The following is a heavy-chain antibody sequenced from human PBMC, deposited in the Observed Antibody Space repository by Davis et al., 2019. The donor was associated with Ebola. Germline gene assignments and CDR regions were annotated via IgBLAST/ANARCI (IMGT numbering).Heavy chain of an antibody. CDR1: GYTFTSYY. CDR3: ASTSMARMDV. J-gene: IGHJ6*04. CDR2: INPSGGST. D-gene: IGHD2/OR15-2a*01. Sequence: ASVKVSCKASGYTFTSYYMHWVRQAPGQGLEWMGIINPSGGSTSYAQKFQGRVTMTRDTSISTAYMELSRLRSDDTAVYYCASTSMARMDVWGKGTTVTVSS. V-gene: IGHV1-46*01.